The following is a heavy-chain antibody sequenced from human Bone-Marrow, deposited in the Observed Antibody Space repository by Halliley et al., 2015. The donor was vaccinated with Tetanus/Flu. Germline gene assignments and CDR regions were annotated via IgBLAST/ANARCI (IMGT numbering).Heavy chain of an antibody. CDR3: AGSDGTSFFDS. CDR1: GVSITNDTYS. V-gene: IGHV4-30-2*01. J-gene: IGHJ4*02. CDR2: IYRSGIT. Sequence: TLSLTCAVSGVSITNDTYSWNWIRQPPGKALEWIGHIYRSGITNYSPSLKSRVTISVDRSRNHFSLNMKSMTAADTAVYFCAGSDGTSFFDSWGQGTLVTVSS.